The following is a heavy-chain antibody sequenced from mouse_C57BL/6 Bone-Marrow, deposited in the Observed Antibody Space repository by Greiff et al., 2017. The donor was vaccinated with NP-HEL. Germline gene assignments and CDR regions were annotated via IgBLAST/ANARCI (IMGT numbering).Heavy chain of an antibody. Sequence: EVKLVESGGGLVKPGGSLKLSCAASGFTFTDYGMHWVRQAPEKGLEWVAYISSGSSTIYYADTVKGRFTISRDNAKNTLFLQMTSLRSEDTAMYYCARRDGNWAWFAYWGQGTLVTVSA. CDR1: GFTFTDYG. CDR3: ARRDGNWAWFAY. J-gene: IGHJ3*01. CDR2: ISSGSSTI. D-gene: IGHD2-1*01. V-gene: IGHV5-17*01.